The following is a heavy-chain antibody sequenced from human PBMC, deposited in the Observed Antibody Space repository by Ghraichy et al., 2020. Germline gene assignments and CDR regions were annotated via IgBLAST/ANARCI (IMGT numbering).Heavy chain of an antibody. D-gene: IGHD3-9*01. V-gene: IGHV3-23*01. J-gene: IGHJ5*02. Sequence: GGSLRLSGTRRGHDCGEVTEGWVLGAPGMGQERVSSIARSGSADYTDSVKGRFTISRDNSKNILYLHMSSLRADDTATYYCARYSGWNPSSYFFKSWGQGTLVSVSS. CDR1: GHDCGEVT. CDR2: IARSGSA. CDR3: ARYSGWNPSSYFFKS.